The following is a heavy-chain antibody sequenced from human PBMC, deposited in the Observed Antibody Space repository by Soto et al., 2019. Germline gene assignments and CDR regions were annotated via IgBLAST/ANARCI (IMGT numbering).Heavy chain of an antibody. V-gene: IGHV4-59*08. CDR1: GDSITSYY. CDR2: IYRTGNT. D-gene: IGHD3-3*01. J-gene: IGHJ4*02. CDR3: ARLFWRGSNVDY. Sequence: QVQLQESGPGLVKPSETLSLTCTVSGDSITSYYWSWVRQPPGKGLEWIGYIYRTGNTNYNPSLKSRVTMSIDTSKNQFSLKLNSVTAADTAVYYCARLFWRGSNVDYWGQGSLVTVSS.